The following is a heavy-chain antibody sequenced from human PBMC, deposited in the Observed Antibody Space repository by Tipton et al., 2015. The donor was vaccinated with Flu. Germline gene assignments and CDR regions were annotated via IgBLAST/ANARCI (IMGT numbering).Heavy chain of an antibody. CDR2: IYSGGST. V-gene: IGHV3-66*02. D-gene: IGHD3-22*01. Sequence: SLRLSCAASGFTVSSNYMSWVRQAPGKGLEWVSVIYSGGSTYYADSVKGRFTISRDNSKSTLYLQMNSLRAEDTAVYYCASPYYYDSSGYYYLHYYGMDVWGQGTTVTVSS. CDR1: GFTVSSNY. CDR3: ASPYYYDSSGYYYLHYYGMDV. J-gene: IGHJ6*02.